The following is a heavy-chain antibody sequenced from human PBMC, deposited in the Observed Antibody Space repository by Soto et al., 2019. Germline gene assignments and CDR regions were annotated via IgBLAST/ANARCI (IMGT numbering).Heavy chain of an antibody. V-gene: IGHV4-30-4*01. J-gene: IGHJ4*02. CDR3: AHDSHGGNTYFDL. Sequence: VLLQESGPGLLRPSETLSLTCTVSGGSISSGNFYWSWIRQPPGKGLEWIGYIYFSGSTSYSPSLKSRLTISLNTSNNQFSLKLTSVTAADTAVYYCAHDSHGGNTYFDLWGQGALVTVSS. CDR1: GGSISSGNFY. CDR2: IYFSGST. D-gene: IGHD1-26*01.